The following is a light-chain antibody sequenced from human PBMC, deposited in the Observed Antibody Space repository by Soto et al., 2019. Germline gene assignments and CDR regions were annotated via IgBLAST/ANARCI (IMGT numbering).Light chain of an antibody. J-gene: IGKJ4*01. V-gene: IGKV3-20*01. CDR2: GAS. Sequence: DIVLTQSPGTLSLSPGERVTLSCRASESVSSSYLAWYQQKPGEDPKLLIYGASSSATGIPDRFSGRGSGTDFTLTISSLEPEDFSVYYWQQYGSSPVTVGGGTNAVIK. CDR3: QQYGSSPVT. CDR1: ESVSSSY.